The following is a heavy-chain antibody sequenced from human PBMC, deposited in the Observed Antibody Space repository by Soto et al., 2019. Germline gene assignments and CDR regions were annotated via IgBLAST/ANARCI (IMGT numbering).Heavy chain of an antibody. CDR3: ARGSGIVALPGELEDVNYDY. CDR2: INESGST. D-gene: IGHD1-1*01. Sequence: QVQLQLWGAGLVKPSETLSLSCAVYGQSFSGHSWAWIRQPPGKGLEWIGEINESGSTYYNPSLKSRVTFSTDTSKNQFSLKLISVSAADTAAYFCARGSGIVALPGELEDVNYDYWGQGTLVNVA. CDR1: GQSFSGHS. V-gene: IGHV4-34*01. J-gene: IGHJ4*02.